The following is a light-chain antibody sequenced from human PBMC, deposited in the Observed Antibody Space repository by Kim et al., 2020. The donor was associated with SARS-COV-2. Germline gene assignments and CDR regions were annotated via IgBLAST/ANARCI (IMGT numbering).Light chain of an antibody. CDR1: QSISSY. J-gene: IGKJ4*01. CDR2: AAS. V-gene: IGKV1-39*01. Sequence: ASVGDRVTITCRASQSISSYLNWYQQKPGRAPKLLIYAASSLQSGVPSRFSGSGSGTDFTLTISSLQPEDFATYYCQQSYSTPLTFGGGTKVDIK. CDR3: QQSYSTPLT.